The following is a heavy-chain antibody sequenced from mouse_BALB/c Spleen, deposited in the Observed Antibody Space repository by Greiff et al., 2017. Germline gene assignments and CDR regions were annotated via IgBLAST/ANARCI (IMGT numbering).Heavy chain of an antibody. V-gene: IGHV5-12-2*01. CDR1: GFTFSSYT. J-gene: IGHJ3*01. D-gene: IGHD2-3*01. Sequence: EVKLMESGGGLVQPGGSLKLSCAASGFTFSSYTMSWVRQTPEKRLEWVAYISNGGGSTYYPDTVKGRFTISRDNAKNTLYLQMSSLKSEDTAMYYCARPPDGYYPAWFAYWGQGTLVTVSA. CDR3: ARPPDGYYPAWFAY. CDR2: ISNGGGST.